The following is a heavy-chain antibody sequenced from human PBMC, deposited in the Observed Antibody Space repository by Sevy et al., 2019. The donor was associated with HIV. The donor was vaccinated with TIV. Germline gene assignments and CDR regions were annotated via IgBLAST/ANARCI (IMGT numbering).Heavy chain of an antibody. V-gene: IGHV3-11*06. CDR2: ISSSSSYT. Sequence: GGSLRLSCAASGFTFSDYYMSWIRQAPGKGLEWVSYISSSSSYTNYADSVKGRFTISRDNAKNSLYLQMNSLRAEDTAVYYCASSIAAAGYGYYYYYGMYVWGQGTTVTVSS. D-gene: IGHD6-13*01. CDR3: ASSIAAAGYGYYYYYGMYV. J-gene: IGHJ6*02. CDR1: GFTFSDYY.